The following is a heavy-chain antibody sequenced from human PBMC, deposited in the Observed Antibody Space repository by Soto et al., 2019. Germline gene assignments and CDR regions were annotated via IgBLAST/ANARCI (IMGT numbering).Heavy chain of an antibody. CDR2: IYHSGST. D-gene: IGHD2-15*01. J-gene: IGHJ5*02. V-gene: IGHV4-30-2*01. CDR1: GGSISSGGYS. Sequence: QLQLQESASGLVKPSQTLSLTCAVSGGSISSGGYSWSWIRQAPGKGLQWIGYIYHSGSTFYNPSLKSRVTISVDRSKNQFSLKLSSVTAADTAVYYCARGQVVAAQPWGQGTLVTVSS. CDR3: ARGQVVAAQP.